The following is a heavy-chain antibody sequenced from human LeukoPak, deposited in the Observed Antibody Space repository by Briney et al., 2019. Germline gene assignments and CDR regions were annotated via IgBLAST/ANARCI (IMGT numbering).Heavy chain of an antibody. CDR1: GGSISIYY. J-gene: IGHJ3*02. CDR3: ARAAGVPVAFDI. Sequence: KPSGTLSPTCTRSGGSISIYYWGWIRPPPREGLGWVGYIYYSGSTNYNPSLKSRVTISVDTSKSQFSLKLSSVTAADTAVYYCARAAGVPVAFDIWGQGTMVTVS. V-gene: IGHV4-59*01. CDR2: IYYSGST. D-gene: IGHD2-8*01.